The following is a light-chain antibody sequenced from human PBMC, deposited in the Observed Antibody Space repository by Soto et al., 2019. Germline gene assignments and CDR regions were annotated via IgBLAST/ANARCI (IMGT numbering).Light chain of an antibody. J-gene: IGKJ1*01. CDR1: QSVKSNY. V-gene: IGKV3-20*01. CDR3: QQYRDLPLT. CDR2: NSS. Sequence: EIVLTQSPGTLSLSPGERATLSCRASQSVKSNYLAWYQQKPGQAPRLLIYNSSTRATGIPDRFSGSGSGTDFTLTISSLEPDDFALYDCQQYRDLPLTFGHGTKVEI.